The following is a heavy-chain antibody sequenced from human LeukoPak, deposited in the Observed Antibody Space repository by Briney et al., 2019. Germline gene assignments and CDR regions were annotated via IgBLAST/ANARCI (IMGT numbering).Heavy chain of an antibody. CDR1: GFTFSSYS. V-gene: IGHV3-23*01. CDR2: FSGSGGTT. J-gene: IGHJ4*02. Sequence: PGGSLRLSCAASGFTFSSYSMGWICQAPGKGLDWVSTFSGSGGTTYYADSVKGRFTVYRDNSKNTLYLQMNSLRTEDTAIYYCAKHRNFGELSPFDSWGQGTLVTVSS. CDR3: AKHRNFGELSPFDS. D-gene: IGHD3-10*01.